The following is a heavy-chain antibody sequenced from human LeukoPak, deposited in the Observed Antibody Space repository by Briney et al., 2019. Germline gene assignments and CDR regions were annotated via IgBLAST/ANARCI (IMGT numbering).Heavy chain of an antibody. J-gene: IGHJ5*02. CDR3: SKLGNDNVWGTYRDNWFDP. Sequence: GGSLRLSCAASGFTFSSYAMSWVRQPPGKGLEWVSGISGSGSSTYYADSVKGRFTISRDNSKNALYLQINSLRAEDMAVYYCSKLGNDNVWGTYRDNWFDPWGQGTLVTVSS. D-gene: IGHD3-16*02. CDR1: GFTFSSYA. CDR2: ISGSGSST. V-gene: IGHV3-23*01.